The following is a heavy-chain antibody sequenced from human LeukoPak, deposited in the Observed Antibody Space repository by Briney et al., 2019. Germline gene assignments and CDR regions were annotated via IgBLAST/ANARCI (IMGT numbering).Heavy chain of an antibody. CDR3: ARTNYDFWD. D-gene: IGHD3-3*01. J-gene: IGHJ4*02. CDR2: IYYSGST. V-gene: IGHV4-39*01. CDR1: GDSISSSSYS. Sequence: SETLSLTCTVSGDSISSSSYSCAWIRQPPGKGLERIGSIYYSGSTYYNPSLKSRVTISVDTSKNQLSLRLSSVTAADTAVYYCARTNYDFWDWGQGTLVTVSS.